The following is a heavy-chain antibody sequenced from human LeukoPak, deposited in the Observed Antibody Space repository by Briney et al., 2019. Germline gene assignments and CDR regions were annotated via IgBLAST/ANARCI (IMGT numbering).Heavy chain of an antibody. V-gene: IGHV1-18*04. J-gene: IGHJ5*02. CDR2: ISAYSGNT. CDR1: GYTFTSYG. Sequence: ASVKVSCKASGYTFTSYGISWVRQAPGQGLEWMGWISAYSGNTNYAQKLQGRVTMTTDTSTSIAYMELRSLRSDDTAVYYCARGGPIIVVVPAAPTNNWFDPWGQGTLVTVSS. D-gene: IGHD2-2*01. CDR3: ARGGPIIVVVPAAPTNNWFDP.